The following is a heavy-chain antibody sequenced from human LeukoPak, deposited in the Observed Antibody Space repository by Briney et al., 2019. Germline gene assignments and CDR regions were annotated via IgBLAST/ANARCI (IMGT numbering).Heavy chain of an antibody. J-gene: IGHJ4*02. V-gene: IGHV3-23*01. CDR1: GFTFSSYA. Sequence: GGSLRLSCAASGFTFSSYAVSWVRQAPGKGLEWVSAISGSGGSTYYADSVKGRFTISRDNSKNTLYLQMNSLRAEDTAVYYCAINMNRIFGVVITLSYWGQGTLVTVSS. CDR3: AINMNRIFGVVITLSY. D-gene: IGHD3-3*01. CDR2: ISGSGGST.